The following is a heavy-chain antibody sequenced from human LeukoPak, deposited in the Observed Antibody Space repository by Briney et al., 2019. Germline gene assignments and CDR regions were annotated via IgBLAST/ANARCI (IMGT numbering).Heavy chain of an antibody. Sequence: GGSLRLSCAASGFTFSSYAMSWVRQPPGKGLEWVSAISGSGGSTYYADSVKGRFTISRDNSKNTLYLQMNSLRAEDTAVYYCAKDIFGYSSSWYDYWGQGTLVTVSS. J-gene: IGHJ4*02. D-gene: IGHD6-13*01. CDR3: AKDIFGYSSSWYDY. CDR2: ISGSGGST. CDR1: GFTFSSYA. V-gene: IGHV3-23*01.